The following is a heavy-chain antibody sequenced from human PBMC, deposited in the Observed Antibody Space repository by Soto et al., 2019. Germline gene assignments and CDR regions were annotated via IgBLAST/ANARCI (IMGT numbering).Heavy chain of an antibody. CDR1: GYTFTGYY. Sequence: ASVKVSCKASGYTFTGYYMHWVRQAPGQGLEWMGWINPNSGGTNYAQKFQGWVTMTRDTSISTAYMELSRLRSDDTAVYYCAREGYDSSGYPGAEYFQHWGQGTRVTVSS. J-gene: IGHJ1*01. D-gene: IGHD3-22*01. V-gene: IGHV1-2*04. CDR2: INPNSGGT. CDR3: AREGYDSSGYPGAEYFQH.